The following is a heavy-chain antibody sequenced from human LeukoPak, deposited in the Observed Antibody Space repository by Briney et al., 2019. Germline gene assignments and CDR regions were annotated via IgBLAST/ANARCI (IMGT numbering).Heavy chain of an antibody. CDR2: ISSSSSYI. CDR1: GFTFSSYW. D-gene: IGHD1-1*01. J-gene: IGHJ4*02. CDR3: ARDGWNGRYYFDY. Sequence: PGGSLRLSCAASGFTFSSYWMSWVRQAPGKGLEWVSSISSSSSYIYYADSVKGRFTISRDNAKNSLYLQMNSLRAEDTAVYYCARDGWNGRYYFDYWGQGTLVTVSS. V-gene: IGHV3-21*01.